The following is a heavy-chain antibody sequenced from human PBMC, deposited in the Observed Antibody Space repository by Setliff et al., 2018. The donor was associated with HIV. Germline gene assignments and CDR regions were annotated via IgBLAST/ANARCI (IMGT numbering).Heavy chain of an antibody. Sequence: SETLSLTCNVSGYSISSGFYWGWIRQPPGKGLEWIGNIFHSGNTDQNPSLKSRVTMSVETSENQFSLRLNSVTAADPAVYYCARRTIWGDAFDIWGRGTMVT. D-gene: IGHD3-16*01. CDR3: ARRTIWGDAFDI. CDR2: IFHSGNT. CDR1: GYSISSGFY. V-gene: IGHV4-38-2*02. J-gene: IGHJ3*02.